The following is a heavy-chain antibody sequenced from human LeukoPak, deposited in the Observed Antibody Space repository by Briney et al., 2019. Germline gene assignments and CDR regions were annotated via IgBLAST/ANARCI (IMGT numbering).Heavy chain of an antibody. Sequence: GGSLRLSCAASGFTFGSYGMHWVRQAPGKGLDWVAFIRYDGNNPYYSASVKGRFTISRDNSKNTVLLQMNNLRLEDAAVYYCARGSRYGDYPYYCDFWGQGTLVTVSS. CDR2: IRYDGNNP. D-gene: IGHD4-17*01. CDR1: GFTFGSYG. CDR3: ARGSRYGDYPYYCDF. J-gene: IGHJ4*02. V-gene: IGHV3-30*02.